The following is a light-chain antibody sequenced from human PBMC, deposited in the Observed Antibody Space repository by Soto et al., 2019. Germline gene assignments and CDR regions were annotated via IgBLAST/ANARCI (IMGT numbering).Light chain of an antibody. CDR1: QSLLHSNGDTY. V-gene: IGKV2-28*01. CDR3: MQTLQAPKT. J-gene: IGKJ3*01. CDR2: LGY. Sequence: DIVLTQSPLSLPVTPGEPASISCRSSQSLLHSNGDTYLDWYLQKPGQSPQLLVYLGYNRASGVPDRFSGTGSGADFTLKISRVEAEDVGVYYCMQTLQAPKTFGPGTKVDIK.